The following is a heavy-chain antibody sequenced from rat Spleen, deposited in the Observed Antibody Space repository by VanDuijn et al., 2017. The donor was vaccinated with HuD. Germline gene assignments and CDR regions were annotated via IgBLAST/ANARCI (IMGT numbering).Heavy chain of an antibody. CDR1: GFTFNNYW. V-gene: IGHV5-31*01. CDR3: TRGVRVSPYYFDY. Sequence: EVQLVESGGGLVQPGRSMQLSCAASGFTFNNYWMTWIRQAPGKGLEWVASITNTGGSTYYPDSVKGRFTISRDNAKSTLYLQMNSLRSEDTATYYCTRGVRVSPYYFDYWGQGVMVTVSS. D-gene: IGHD3-8*01. CDR2: ITNTGGST. J-gene: IGHJ2*01.